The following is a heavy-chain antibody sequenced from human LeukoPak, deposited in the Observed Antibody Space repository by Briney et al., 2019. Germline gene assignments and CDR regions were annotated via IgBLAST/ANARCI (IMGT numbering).Heavy chain of an antibody. CDR3: VKRAYCGGDCYPDY. CDR2: INHNGAST. J-gene: IGHJ4*02. V-gene: IGHV3-23*01. D-gene: IGHD2-21*02. CDR1: GFTFTTFA. Sequence: GGSLGLSCAASGFTFTTFAMSWVRHTPGKGLQWVSAINHNGASTYYADSVRGWFTISRDNSRNTLYLQLNSLRVEDTAVYYCVKRAYCGGDCYPDYWGQGTLVTVSS.